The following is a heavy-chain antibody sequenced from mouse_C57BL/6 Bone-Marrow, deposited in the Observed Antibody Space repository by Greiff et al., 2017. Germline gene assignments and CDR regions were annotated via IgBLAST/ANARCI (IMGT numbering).Heavy chain of an antibody. Sequence: QVQLQQSGAELARPGASVKLSCKASGYTFTSYGISWVKQRTGQGLEWIGEIYPRSGNTYYNEKVKGKATLTADKSSSTAYMELRSLTSEDSAVYFCARGGQLRPYYFDYWGQGTTLTVSS. CDR3: ARGGQLRPYYFDY. V-gene: IGHV1-81*01. D-gene: IGHD3-2*02. J-gene: IGHJ2*01. CDR2: IYPRSGNT. CDR1: GYTFTSYG.